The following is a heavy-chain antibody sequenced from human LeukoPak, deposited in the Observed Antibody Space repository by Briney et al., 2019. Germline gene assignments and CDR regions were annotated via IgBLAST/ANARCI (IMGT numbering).Heavy chain of an antibody. J-gene: IGHJ4*02. V-gene: IGHV3-21*01. CDR1: GFTFSSYS. Sequence: GGSLRLSCAASGFTFSSYSMNWVRQAPGKGLEWVSSISSSSSYIYYADSVKGRFTISRDNAKNSLYLQMNSLRAEDTAVYYCAREDFDPAMVDYWGQGTLVTVSS. CDR2: ISSSSSYI. D-gene: IGHD5-18*01. CDR3: AREDFDPAMVDY.